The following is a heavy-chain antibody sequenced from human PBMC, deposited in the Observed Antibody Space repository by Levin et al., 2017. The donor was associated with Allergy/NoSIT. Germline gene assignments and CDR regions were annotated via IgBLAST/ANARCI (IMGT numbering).Heavy chain of an antibody. J-gene: IGHJ4*02. Sequence: ASVKVSCKASGGTFSSYAISWVRQAPGQGLEWMGGIIPIFGTANYAQKFQGRVTITADESTSTAYMELSSLRSEDTAVYYCARVGAVTTFPWGGLGYWGQGTLVTVSS. V-gene: IGHV1-69*13. CDR2: IIPIFGTA. CDR1: GGTFSSYA. D-gene: IGHD4-17*01. CDR3: ARVGAVTTFPWGGLGY.